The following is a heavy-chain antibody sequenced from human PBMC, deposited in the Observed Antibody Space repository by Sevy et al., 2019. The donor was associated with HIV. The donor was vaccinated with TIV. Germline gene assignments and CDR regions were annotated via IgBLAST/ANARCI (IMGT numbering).Heavy chain of an antibody. CDR3: ARVGVLVAAPDY. J-gene: IGHJ4*02. CDR2: MNPNSGNT. V-gene: IGHV1-8*01. D-gene: IGHD5-12*01. Sequence: ASVKVSCKASGYTFTSYDINWVRQATGQGLEWMGWMNPNSGNTGYAQKFQGRVTMTRNTSISTAYMELSSLGSEDTAVYYCARVGVLVAAPDYWGQGTLVTVSS. CDR1: GYTFTSYD.